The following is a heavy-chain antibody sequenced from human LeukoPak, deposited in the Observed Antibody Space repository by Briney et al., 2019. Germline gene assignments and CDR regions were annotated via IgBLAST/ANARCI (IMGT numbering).Heavy chain of an antibody. D-gene: IGHD3-10*01. CDR1: GFTFSSYA. Sequence: GGSLRLSCAASGFTFSSYAMTWVRQAPGKGLEWVSAISASGGSTYYADSVKGRFTISRDNSKNTLYLQMNNLRAEDTAVYYCARLGMIRGVPADYWGQGTLVTVSS. CDR2: ISASGGST. CDR3: ARLGMIRGVPADY. V-gene: IGHV3-23*01. J-gene: IGHJ4*02.